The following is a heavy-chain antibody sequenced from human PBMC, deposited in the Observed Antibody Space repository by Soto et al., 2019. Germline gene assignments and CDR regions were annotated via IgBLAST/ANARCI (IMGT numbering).Heavy chain of an antibody. V-gene: IGHV3-23*01. CDR2: ISGFSGIT. J-gene: IGHJ4*02. CDR3: AIPKLGY. Sequence: HPGGSLSLSCAASGFTFSSYAMSWVRQAPRKGLEWVSVISGFSGITYYADSVNGRFTISRDNSKNTLYLQMSSLGAEDTAVYYCAIPKLGYWGQGTLVTVSS. CDR1: GFTFSSYA. D-gene: IGHD6-6*01.